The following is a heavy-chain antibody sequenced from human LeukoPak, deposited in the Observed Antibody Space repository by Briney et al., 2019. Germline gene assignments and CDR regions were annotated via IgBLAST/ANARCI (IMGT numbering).Heavy chain of an antibody. J-gene: IGHJ6*02. D-gene: IGHD2-2*01. CDR3: ARLPVYCSSTSCPTGDYYYYGMDV. Sequence: SETLSLTCTVSGGSISSGGYYWSWIRQHPGKGLEWIGHIYYSGSTNYNPSLKSRVTISVDTSKNQFSLKLSSVTAADTAVYYCARLPVYCSSTSCPTGDYYYYGMDVWGQGTTVTVSS. CDR1: GGSISSGGYY. CDR2: IYYSGST. V-gene: IGHV4-61*08.